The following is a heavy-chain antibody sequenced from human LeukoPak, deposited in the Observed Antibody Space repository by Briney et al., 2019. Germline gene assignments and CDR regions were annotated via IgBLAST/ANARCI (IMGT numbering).Heavy chain of an antibody. D-gene: IGHD2-15*01. CDR3: ASIVVVIGTRSFDY. CDR2: INQDGGEK. J-gene: IGHJ4*02. Sequence: GGSLRLSCAASGFTFSSYRMGWVRQAPGKGLEWVANINQDGGEKYYVDSVKGRFTISRDNAKNSLYPQMNSLRAEDTAVYYCASIVVVIGTRSFDYWGQGSLVSVSS. CDR1: GFTFSSYR. V-gene: IGHV3-7*01.